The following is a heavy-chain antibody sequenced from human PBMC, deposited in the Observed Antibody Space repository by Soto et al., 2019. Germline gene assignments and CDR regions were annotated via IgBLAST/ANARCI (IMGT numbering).Heavy chain of an antibody. CDR2: INAGNGNT. CDR3: ASEILGYYYYFGMDV. J-gene: IGHJ6*02. CDR1: GYTFTSYA. Sequence: ASVKVSCKASGYTFTSYAMHWVRQAPGQRLEWMGWINAGNGNTKYSQKFQGRVTITRDTSASTAYMELSSLRSEDTAVYYCASEILGYYYYFGMDVWGQGTTVTVSS. V-gene: IGHV1-3*01. D-gene: IGHD2-15*01.